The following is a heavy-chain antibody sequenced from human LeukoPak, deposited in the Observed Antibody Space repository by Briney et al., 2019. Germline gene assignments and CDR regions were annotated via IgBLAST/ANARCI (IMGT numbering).Heavy chain of an antibody. J-gene: IGHJ4*02. Sequence: SETLSLTCTVSGGSISSYYWSWIRQPPGKGLGWIGYIYYSGSTNYNPSLKSRVTISVDTSKNQFSLKLSSVTAADTAVYYCARDSSYCTSGVCYSGFDYWGQGTLVTVSS. CDR3: ARDSSYCTSGVCYSGFDY. D-gene: IGHD2-8*01. CDR2: IYYSGST. V-gene: IGHV4-59*01. CDR1: GGSISSYY.